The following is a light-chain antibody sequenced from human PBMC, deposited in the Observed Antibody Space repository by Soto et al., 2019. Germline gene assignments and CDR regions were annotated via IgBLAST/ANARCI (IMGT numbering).Light chain of an antibody. Sequence: QSVLTQPASVSGSPGQSITISCTGTSSGVGGYNFVSWYQQHPGKAPKLMIYDVNNRPSGVSNRFSGSKSGNTASLTISGLQAEDEADYYCSSYTSSSTYVFGTGTKVTVL. CDR2: DVN. CDR1: SSGVGGYNF. J-gene: IGLJ1*01. CDR3: SSYTSSSTYV. V-gene: IGLV2-14*03.